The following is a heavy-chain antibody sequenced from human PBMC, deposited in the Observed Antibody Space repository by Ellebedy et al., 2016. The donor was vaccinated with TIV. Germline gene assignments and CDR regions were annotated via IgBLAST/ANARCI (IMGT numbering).Heavy chain of an antibody. CDR3: ARGSALAAAGVFDY. CDR2: ISYDGSNK. Sequence: GGSLRLXXAASGFTFSSYAMHWVRQAPGKGLEWVAVISYDGSNKYYADSVKGRFTISRDNSKNTLYLQMNSLRAEDTAVYYCARGSALAAAGVFDYWGKGTLVTVSS. J-gene: IGHJ4*02. V-gene: IGHV3-30-3*01. D-gene: IGHD6-13*01. CDR1: GFTFSSYA.